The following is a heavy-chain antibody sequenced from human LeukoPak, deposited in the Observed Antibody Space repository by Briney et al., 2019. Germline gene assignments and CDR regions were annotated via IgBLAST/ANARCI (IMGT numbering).Heavy chain of an antibody. D-gene: IGHD6-13*01. V-gene: IGHV4-39*07. CDR3: ARDPSSSWYLDY. J-gene: IGHJ4*02. Sequence: SETLSLTCTVSGGSISSGSYYWSWVRQPPGKGLEWIGEIYHSGSTNYNPSLKSRVTISVDKSKNQFSLKLSSVTAADTAVYYCARDPSSSWYLDYWGQGTLVTVSS. CDR1: GGSISSGSYY. CDR2: IYHSGST.